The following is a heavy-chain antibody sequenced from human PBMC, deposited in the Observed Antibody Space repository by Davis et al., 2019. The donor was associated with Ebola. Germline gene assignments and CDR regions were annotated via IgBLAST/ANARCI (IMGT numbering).Heavy chain of an antibody. Sequence: SETLSLTCAVYGGSFSDYYWTWIRQSPGKGLEWIGEINHVGSTYYNPSLKSRVTISVDTSKNQFSLKLSSVTAADTAVYYCARMKYSRKFDPWGQGTLVTVSS. CDR2: INHVGST. J-gene: IGHJ5*02. V-gene: IGHV4-34*01. CDR1: GGSFSDYY. CDR3: ARMKYSRKFDP. D-gene: IGHD6-6*01.